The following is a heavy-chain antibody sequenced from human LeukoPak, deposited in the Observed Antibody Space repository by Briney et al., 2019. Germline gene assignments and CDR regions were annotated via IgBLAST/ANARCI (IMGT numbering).Heavy chain of an antibody. D-gene: IGHD1-1*01. V-gene: IGHV5-10-1*01. CDR3: ARGTISNWFDP. J-gene: IGHJ5*02. CDR1: GYSFTSYW. CDR2: IDPSDSYT. Sequence: GESLRISCKGSGYSFTSYWINWVRQMPGKGLEWMGRIDPSDSYTNYSPSFQGHVSISADKSISTAYLQWCSLKASDTAMYYCARGTISNWFDPWGQGTLVTVSS.